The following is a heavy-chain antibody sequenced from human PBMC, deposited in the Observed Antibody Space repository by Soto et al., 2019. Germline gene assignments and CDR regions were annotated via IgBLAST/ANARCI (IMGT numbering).Heavy chain of an antibody. Sequence: PGGSLRLSCTASGFTFGDYAMSWVRQAPGKGLEWVGFIRSKAYGGTTEYAASVKGRFTISRDDSKSIAYLQMNSLKTEDTAVYYRTRDLGSRTYYHSSGYCWGQGKLVTVSS. D-gene: IGHD3-22*01. CDR2: IRSKAYGGTT. CDR1: GFTFGDYA. J-gene: IGHJ4*02. V-gene: IGHV3-49*04. CDR3: TRDLGSRTYYHSSGYC.